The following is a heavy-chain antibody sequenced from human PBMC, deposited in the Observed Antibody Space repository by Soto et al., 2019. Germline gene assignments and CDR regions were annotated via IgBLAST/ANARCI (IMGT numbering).Heavy chain of an antibody. CDR3: ARTDYGDPYNFFDY. J-gene: IGHJ4*02. CDR1: GYTFTSYG. D-gene: IGHD4-17*01. Sequence: ASVKVSCKASGYTFTSYGISWVRQAPGQGLEWMGWISVYKGETNYAQNLQGRVTMTTDTSTSTAYMELRSLRSDDTAVYYCARTDYGDPYNFFDYWGQGTQVTVSS. CDR2: ISVYKGET. V-gene: IGHV1-18*01.